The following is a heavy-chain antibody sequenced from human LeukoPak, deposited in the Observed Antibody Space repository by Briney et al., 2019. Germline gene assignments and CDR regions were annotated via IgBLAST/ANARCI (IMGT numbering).Heavy chain of an antibody. V-gene: IGHV4-39*07. CDR3: ARPATIYSSGWYYFDY. D-gene: IGHD6-19*01. CDR2: IYYSGST. Sequence: SETLSLTCTVSGGSISSSSYYWGWIRQPPGKGLEWIGSIYYSGSTYYNPSLKSRVTISVDTSKNQFSLKLSSVTAADTAVYYCARPATIYSSGWYYFDYWGQGTLVTVSS. J-gene: IGHJ4*02. CDR1: GGSISSSSYY.